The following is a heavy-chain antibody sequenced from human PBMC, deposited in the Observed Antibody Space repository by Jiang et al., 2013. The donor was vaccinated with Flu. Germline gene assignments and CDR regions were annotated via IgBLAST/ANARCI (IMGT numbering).Heavy chain of an antibody. V-gene: IGHV4-59*01. J-gene: IGHJ4*02. D-gene: IGHD4-17*01. Sequence: GSGLVKPSETLSLTCTVSGGSISSYYWSWIRQPPGKGQEWIGYIYYSGSTNYNPSLKSRVTISVDTSKNQFSLKLSSVTAADTAVYYCARAFPPDGDYVDYWGQGTLVTVSS. CDR1: GGSISSYY. CDR3: ARAFPPDGDYVDY. CDR2: IYYSGST.